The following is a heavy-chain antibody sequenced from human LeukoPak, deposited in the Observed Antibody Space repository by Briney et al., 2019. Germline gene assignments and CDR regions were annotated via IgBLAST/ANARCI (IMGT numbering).Heavy chain of an antibody. CDR1: GGSISSYY. CDR2: IYTSGST. D-gene: IGHD3-22*01. Sequence: SETLSLTCTVPGGSISSYYWSWIRQPAGKGLEWIGRIYTSGSTNYNPSLKSRVTMSVDTSKNQFSLKLSSVTAADTAVYYCARVTGDSSGYSDYFDYWGQGTLVTVSS. V-gene: IGHV4-4*07. CDR3: ARVTGDSSGYSDYFDY. J-gene: IGHJ4*02.